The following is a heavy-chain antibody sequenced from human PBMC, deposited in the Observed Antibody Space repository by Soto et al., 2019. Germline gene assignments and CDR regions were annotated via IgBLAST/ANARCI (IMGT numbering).Heavy chain of an antibody. D-gene: IGHD3-10*01. V-gene: IGHV1-69*02. CDR1: GGTFSSYT. Sequence: QVQLVQSGAEVKKPGSSVKVSCKASGGTFSSYTISWVRQAPGQGLEWMGRIIPILGIANYAQKFQGRVTITADKSTSTAYMELRSLRSEDTAVYYCARGSEGYYFDYWGQGTLVTVSS. CDR2: IIPILGIA. CDR3: ARGSEGYYFDY. J-gene: IGHJ4*02.